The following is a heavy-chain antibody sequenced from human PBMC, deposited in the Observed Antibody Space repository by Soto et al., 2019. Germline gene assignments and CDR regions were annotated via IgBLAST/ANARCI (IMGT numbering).Heavy chain of an antibody. CDR3: ARDPDYYDSSGYFDY. J-gene: IGHJ4*02. CDR1: GFTFSSYG. V-gene: IGHV3-33*01. Sequence: GGSLRLSCAAAGFTFSSYGMHWVRQAPGKGLEWVAVIWYDGSNKYYADSVKGRFTISRDNSKNTLYLQMNSLRAEDTAVYYCARDPDYYDSSGYFDYWGQGTLVTVSS. CDR2: IWYDGSNK. D-gene: IGHD3-22*01.